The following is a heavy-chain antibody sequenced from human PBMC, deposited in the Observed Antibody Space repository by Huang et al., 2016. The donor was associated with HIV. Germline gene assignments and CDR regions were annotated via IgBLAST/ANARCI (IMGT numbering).Heavy chain of an antibody. Sequence: QVQLVQSGAEVRKPGASVKVSCEASGYSFASCDINWVRQATGQGLEGRGWMNPNSGNTGDAQKFQGRGTMTRDTSISTAYMELSSLRSEDTAKYFCVRGWYIAALPYFDYWGQGTLVTVSS. CDR2: MNPNSGNT. CDR1: GYSFASCD. V-gene: IGHV1-8*01. J-gene: IGHJ4*02. CDR3: VRGWYIAALPYFDY. D-gene: IGHD6-6*01.